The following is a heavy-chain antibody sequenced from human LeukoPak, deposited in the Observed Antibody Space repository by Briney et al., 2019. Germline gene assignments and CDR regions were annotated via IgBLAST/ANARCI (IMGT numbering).Heavy chain of an antibody. CDR2: ISGSGGST. V-gene: IGHV3-23*01. Sequence: GGSLRLSCAASGFTFTSYAMSWVRQAPGKGLEWVSAISGSGGSTYYADSVKGRFTISSDNSKNTLYLQMNSLRTEDTAVYYCVRDRRAVAVYFDYWGQGTLVTVSS. J-gene: IGHJ4*02. D-gene: IGHD6-19*01. CDR1: GFTFTSYA. CDR3: VRDRRAVAVYFDY.